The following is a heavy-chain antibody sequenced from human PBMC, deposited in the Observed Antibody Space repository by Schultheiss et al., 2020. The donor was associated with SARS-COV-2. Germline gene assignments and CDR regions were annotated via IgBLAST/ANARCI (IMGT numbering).Heavy chain of an antibody. Sequence: GGSLRLSCKGSGYSFTSYWIGWVRQMLGKGLEWMGIIYPGDSDTRYSPSFQGQVTISADKSISTAYLQWSSLKASDTAMYYCARSYAGAAAGGYFDYWGQGTLVTVSS. CDR3: ARSYAGAAAGGYFDY. D-gene: IGHD6-13*01. CDR1: GYSFTSYW. V-gene: IGHV5-51*01. J-gene: IGHJ4*02. CDR2: IYPGDSDT.